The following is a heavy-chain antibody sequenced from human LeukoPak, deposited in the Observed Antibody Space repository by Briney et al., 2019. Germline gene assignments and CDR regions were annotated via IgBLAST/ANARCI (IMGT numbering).Heavy chain of an antibody. CDR2: ISSSSSYI. CDR3: ARQYCSGGSCYVDAFDI. J-gene: IGHJ3*02. D-gene: IGHD2-15*01. Sequence: PGGSLRLPCAACGFTFSSYSMNWVRQAPGKGLEWVSSISSSSSYIYYADSVKGRFTISRDNAKNSLYLQMNSLRAEDTAVYYCARQYCSGGSCYVDAFDIWGQGTMVTVSS. CDR1: GFTFSSYS. V-gene: IGHV3-21*01.